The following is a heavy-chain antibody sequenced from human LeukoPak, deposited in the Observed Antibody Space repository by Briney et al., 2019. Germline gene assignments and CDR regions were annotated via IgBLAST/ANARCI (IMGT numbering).Heavy chain of an antibody. D-gene: IGHD5-18*01. J-gene: IGHJ4*02. CDR2: IYYSGST. Sequence: PSETLSLTCTVSGGSISSYYWSWIRQPPGKGLEWIGYIYYSGSTNYNPSLKSRVTISVDTSKNQFSLKLSSVTAADTAVYYCARGYGIYYFVYWGQGTLVTVSS. CDR1: GGSISSYY. V-gene: IGHV4-59*08. CDR3: ARGYGIYYFVY.